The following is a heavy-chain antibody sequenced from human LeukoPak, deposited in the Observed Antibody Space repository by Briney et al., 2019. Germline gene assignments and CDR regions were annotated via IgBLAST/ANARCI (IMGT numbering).Heavy chain of an antibody. CDR1: GFTFSSYE. D-gene: IGHD1-1*01. CDR2: IRYDGSDK. Sequence: GGSLRLSCAASGFTFSSYEMNWVRQAPGKGLEWVAFIRYDGSDKSYADSVKGRFTISRDNSENTLYLQINSLRVEDTAVYYCAKDTPTTGYHLDSWGQGTLVTVSS. CDR3: AKDTPTTGYHLDS. J-gene: IGHJ4*02. V-gene: IGHV3-30*02.